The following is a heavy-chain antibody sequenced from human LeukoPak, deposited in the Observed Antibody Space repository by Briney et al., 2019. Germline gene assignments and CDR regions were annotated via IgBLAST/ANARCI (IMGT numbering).Heavy chain of an antibody. D-gene: IGHD6-13*01. CDR3: AREGGRAGAGYLGN. CDR1: GFTFSIYT. Sequence: QPGGSLRLSCAASGFTFSIYTMHWVRQAPGKGLEWVALISSDESYIKYADSVKGRFTISRDNSKNTLLLQMNSLQTEDTAVYYCAREGGRAGAGYLGNWGQGTLVTVSS. V-gene: IGHV3-30-3*01. J-gene: IGHJ4*02. CDR2: ISSDESYI.